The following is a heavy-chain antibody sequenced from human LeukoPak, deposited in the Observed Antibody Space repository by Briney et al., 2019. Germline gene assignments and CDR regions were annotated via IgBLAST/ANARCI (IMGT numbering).Heavy chain of an antibody. J-gene: IGHJ3*02. D-gene: IGHD1-26*01. V-gene: IGHV4-59*01. CDR1: GGSISSYY. Sequence: PSETLSLTCTVSGGSISSYYWSWIRQPPGKGLDWIGYSYYSGSTNYNPSLKSRVTISVDTSKNPFSLKLSSVTAAATAVYYCARARRGSPGFDIWGQGTMVTVSS. CDR3: ARARRGSPGFDI. CDR2: SYYSGST.